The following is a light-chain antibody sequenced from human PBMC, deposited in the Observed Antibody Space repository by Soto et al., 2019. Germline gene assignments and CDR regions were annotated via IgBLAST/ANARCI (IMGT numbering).Light chain of an antibody. CDR2: GAS. J-gene: IGKJ3*01. CDR1: QSVGSN. CDR3: QQYNNWPLT. V-gene: IGKV3-15*01. Sequence: EIVMTQSPATLSVSPGERATLSCRASQSVGSNLAWYQQKPGQAPRLLIYGASSRPTGIPARFSGSESGTEFTLPISSLQSEDFAVYYGQQYNNWPLTFGPGTKVDIK.